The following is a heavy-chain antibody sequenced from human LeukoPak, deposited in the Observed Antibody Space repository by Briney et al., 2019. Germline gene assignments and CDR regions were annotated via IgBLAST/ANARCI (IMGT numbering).Heavy chain of an antibody. CDR1: VSPLTPYY. Sequence: PLTVSSTPSVSPLTPYYMQRVRQAPGQGPEGMGISNPTVCSIRYAPKFQGRVPMTRDMSTSTVDMELTSLRSEDTAMYYCARGGRVRGVTGLRTPADYWCQGGLVSVSS. J-gene: IGHJ4*02. CDR3: ARGGRVRGVTGLRTPADY. D-gene: IGHD3-10*01. CDR2: SNPTVCSI. V-gene: IGHV1-46*01.